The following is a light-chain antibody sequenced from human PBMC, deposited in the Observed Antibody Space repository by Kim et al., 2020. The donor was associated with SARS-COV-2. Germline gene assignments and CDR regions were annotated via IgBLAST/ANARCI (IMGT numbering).Light chain of an antibody. CDR1: SSNIGSNI. V-gene: IGLV1-44*01. J-gene: IGLJ3*02. CDR3: AAWDDSLNAWV. CDR2: RNN. Sequence: GQGVTISCSGSSSNIGSNIVNWYQQFPGTAPKLLINRNNQRPSGVPYRFSGSKSGTSASLAISGLQSEDEADYYCAAWDDSLNAWVFGGGTQLTVL.